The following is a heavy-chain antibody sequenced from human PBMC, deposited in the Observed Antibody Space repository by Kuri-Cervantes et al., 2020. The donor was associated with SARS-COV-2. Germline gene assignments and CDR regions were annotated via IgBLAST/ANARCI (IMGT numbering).Heavy chain of an antibody. CDR2: ISAYNGNT. CDR3: ARDHLVDTVMVFDP. J-gene: IGHJ5*02. CDR1: GYTFTSYV. Sequence: ASVKVSCKASGYTFTSYVISWVRQAPGQGLEWMGWISAYNGNTNYAQKLQGRVTMTTDTSTSTAYMELRSPRSDDTAVYYCARDHLVDTVMVFDPWGQGTLVTVSS. D-gene: IGHD5-18*01. V-gene: IGHV1-18*01.